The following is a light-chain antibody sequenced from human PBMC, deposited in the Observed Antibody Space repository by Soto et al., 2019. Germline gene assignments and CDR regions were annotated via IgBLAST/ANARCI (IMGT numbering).Light chain of an antibody. Sequence: QSALTQPASVSGSPGQSITISCTGTSNDVGANNYVSWYQHHPGKAPKILIYEARNRPSGVSNRFSGSKSGNTASLTISGLQAEDEADYYRTSYTSTSTLVFGGGTKLTVL. CDR3: TSYTSTSTLV. J-gene: IGLJ2*01. V-gene: IGLV2-14*01. CDR1: SNDVGANNY. CDR2: EAR.